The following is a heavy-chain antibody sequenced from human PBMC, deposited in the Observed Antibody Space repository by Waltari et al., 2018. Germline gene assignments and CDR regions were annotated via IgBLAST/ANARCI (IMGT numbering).Heavy chain of an antibody. J-gene: IGHJ4*02. V-gene: IGHV6-1*01. CDR1: GDIPSSTTPA. CDR3: ARGYREYSDGEYFDY. D-gene: IGHD5-18*01. CDR2: TYYRSKWYY. Sequence: QVQLQQSGPGLVKPSQTLSLTCVISGDIPSSTTPAWNWIRQSPSRGLEWLGRTYYRSKWYYDYAVFVRGRITINPDASRNQFSLHLKSVTPEDTAVYYCARGYREYSDGEYFDYWGQGTLVTVSS.